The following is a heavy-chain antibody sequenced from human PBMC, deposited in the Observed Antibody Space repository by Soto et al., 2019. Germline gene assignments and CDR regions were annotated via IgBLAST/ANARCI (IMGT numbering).Heavy chain of an antibody. CDR3: ARQGFGELHGLVDV. Sequence: QLQLQESGPGLVNPSETLSLTCTVSGGSISNHYCSWFRQPPGKGLEWIGYIYHSGSTSYNPSLKSRVTRSVDSSKNQFSLMLNSVTATDTAIYYCARQGFGELHGLVDVWGQGTTVTVSS. CDR2: IYHSGST. J-gene: IGHJ6*02. V-gene: IGHV4-59*08. D-gene: IGHD3-10*01. CDR1: GGSISNHY.